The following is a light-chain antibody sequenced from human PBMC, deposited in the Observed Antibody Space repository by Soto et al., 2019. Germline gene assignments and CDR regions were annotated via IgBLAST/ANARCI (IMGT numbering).Light chain of an antibody. CDR1: QSISSW. V-gene: IGKV1-5*03. Sequence: DIQMTQSPYTVPASVGDRVTITCRASQSISSWLAWYQQKPGKAPKLLIYKASSLESGVPSRFSGSGSGTEFTLTISSLQPDDFATYYCQQYNSYSTFGQGTKVDIK. J-gene: IGKJ1*01. CDR3: QQYNSYST. CDR2: KAS.